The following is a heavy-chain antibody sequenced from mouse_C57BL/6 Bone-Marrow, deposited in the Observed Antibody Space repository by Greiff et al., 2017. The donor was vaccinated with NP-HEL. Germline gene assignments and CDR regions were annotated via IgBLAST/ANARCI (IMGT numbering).Heavy chain of an antibody. CDR1: GFSFTSYG. Sequence: VQLQQSGPGLVQPSQCLSFTCTVSGFSFTSYGVHWVRQSPGKGLEWLGVIWSGGSTDYNAAFISRLSISTVNSKSHVFFKMNSLQADDTAIYYCAKGGYLWYFDVWGTGTTVTVSS. V-gene: IGHV2-2*01. CDR2: IWSGGST. D-gene: IGHD5-1*01. J-gene: IGHJ1*03. CDR3: AKGGYLWYFDV.